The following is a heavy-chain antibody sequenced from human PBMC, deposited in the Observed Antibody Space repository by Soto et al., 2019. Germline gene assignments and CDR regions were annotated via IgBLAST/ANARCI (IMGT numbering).Heavy chain of an antibody. D-gene: IGHD2-15*01. CDR2: IYHSGST. Sequence: QVQLQESGPGLVKPSGTLSLTCAVSGGSISSSNWWSWVRQPPGKGLEWIGEIYHSGSTNYNPSLKSRVTISVDKSKNQFSLKLSSVTAADAAVYYCARAVVAAELSYGMDVWGQGTTVTVSS. V-gene: IGHV4-4*02. CDR1: GGSISSSNW. CDR3: ARAVVAAELSYGMDV. J-gene: IGHJ6*02.